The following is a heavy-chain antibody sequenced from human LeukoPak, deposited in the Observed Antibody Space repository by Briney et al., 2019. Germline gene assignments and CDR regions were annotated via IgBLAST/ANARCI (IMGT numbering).Heavy chain of an antibody. CDR1: GFTFSDYT. CDR2: ITANRGSK. V-gene: IGHV3-64*02. J-gene: IGHJ6*03. Sequence: GGSLRLSCAASGFTFSDYTMHWVRLAPGKRLEYVSAITANRGSKYHADSVRARFTVSRDNSKNTLYLQMGSLRAEDTALYYCARGPNYSFYMDVWGKGTTVTVSS. CDR3: ARGPNYSFYMDV.